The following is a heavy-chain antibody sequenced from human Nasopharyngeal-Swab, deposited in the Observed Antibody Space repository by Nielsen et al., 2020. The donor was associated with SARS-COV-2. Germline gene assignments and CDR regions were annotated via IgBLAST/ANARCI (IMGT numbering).Heavy chain of an antibody. CDR1: GGPISSYY. D-gene: IGHD2-2*01. CDR2: IYYSGST. CDR3: AREIVVVPAAMLGNWFDP. J-gene: IGHJ5*02. Sequence: SETLSLTCTVSGGPISSYYWSWIRQPPGKGLEWIGYIYYSGSTNYNPSLKSRVTISVDTSKNQFSLKLSSVTAADTAVYYCAREIVVVPAAMLGNWFDPWGQGTLVTVSS. V-gene: IGHV4-59*12.